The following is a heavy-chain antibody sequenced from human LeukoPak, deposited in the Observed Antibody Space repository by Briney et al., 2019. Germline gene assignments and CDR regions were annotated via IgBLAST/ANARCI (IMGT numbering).Heavy chain of an antibody. V-gene: IGHV4-4*07. Sequence: SETLSLTCTVSGGSIRSYSWSWMRQSAGKGLEWIGRMHITGSTNYNPSLKSRVTMSADTSKNQFSLKLSSVTAADTAVYFCARDPYSSSSQFDDYYYYYGMDVWGQGTTVTVSS. D-gene: IGHD6-13*01. CDR3: ARDPYSSSSQFDDYYYYYGMDV. CDR1: GGSIRSYS. CDR2: MHITGST. J-gene: IGHJ6*02.